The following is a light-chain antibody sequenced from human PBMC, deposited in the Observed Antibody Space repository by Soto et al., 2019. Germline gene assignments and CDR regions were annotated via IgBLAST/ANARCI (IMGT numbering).Light chain of an antibody. CDR3: QQANSCPFT. CDR1: QGISSW. V-gene: IGKV1-12*01. J-gene: IGKJ3*01. CDR2: AAS. Sequence: DIQMTQSPSSVSASVGDRVTITCRASQGISSWLDWYQQKPGKAPKLLIYAASSLQSGVPSKFSGSVSGTDITLPISSLQPEDFATYYCQQANSCPFTFGPGTKVDIK.